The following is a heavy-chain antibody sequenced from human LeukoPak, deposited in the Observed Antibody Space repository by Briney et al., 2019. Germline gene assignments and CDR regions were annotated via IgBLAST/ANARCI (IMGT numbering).Heavy chain of an antibody. CDR2: INPNFGTA. V-gene: IGHV1-69*05. CDR1: GATFSSYA. J-gene: IGHJ4*02. D-gene: IGHD3-22*01. Sequence: GSSVKVSCKASGATFSSYAISWVRQAPGQGLEWMGGINPNFGTANYAQKVQGRVTIATDESTSTAYMELSSLRSEDTAVYYCARDSQYYDSSGYHPVYWGQGTLVTVSS. CDR3: ARDSQYYDSSGYHPVY.